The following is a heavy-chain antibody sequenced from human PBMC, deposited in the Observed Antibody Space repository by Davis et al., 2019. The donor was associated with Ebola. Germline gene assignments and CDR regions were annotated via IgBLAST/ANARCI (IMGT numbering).Heavy chain of an antibody. CDR1: GFTFSDFY. CDR2: ISSSGSTI. CDR3: ARSQPRPYYYGMDV. J-gene: IGHJ6*02. Sequence: GESLKISCAASGFTFSDFYMSWIRQAPGKGLEWVSYISSSGSTIYYADSVKGRFTISRDNAKNSLYLQMNSLRAEDTAVYYCARSQPRPYYYGMDVWGQGTTVTVSS. V-gene: IGHV3-11*01.